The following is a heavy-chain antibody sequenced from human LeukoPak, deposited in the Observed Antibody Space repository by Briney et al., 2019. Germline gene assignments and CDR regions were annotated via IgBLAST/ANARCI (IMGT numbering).Heavy chain of an antibody. J-gene: IGHJ4*02. CDR2: ISSSGSTI. Sequence: GGSLRLSCAASGFTFSDYYMSWIRQAPGKGLEWVSYISSSGSTIYYADSVKGRFTISRDNAKNSLYLQMNSLRAEDTAVYYCVRDKEMSTMTGSVLDYWGQGTLVTVTS. V-gene: IGHV3-11*04. D-gene: IGHD5-24*01. CDR3: VRDKEMSTMTGSVLDY. CDR1: GFTFSDYY.